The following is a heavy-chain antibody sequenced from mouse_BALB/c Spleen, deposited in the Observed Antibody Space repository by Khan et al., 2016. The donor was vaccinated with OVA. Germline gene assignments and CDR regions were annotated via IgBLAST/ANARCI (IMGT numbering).Heavy chain of an antibody. V-gene: IGHV1-20*01. D-gene: IGHD1-1*01. Sequence: VQLQQSGPELVRPGASVKISCKASGYSFTGYFMNWVLQSHGKSLEWIGRINPHIGETFYNQRFKDKATLTVDESSSTAHFELRSLTSEDSAVYYCTRIYRSDFDYWGQGTTLTVSS. CDR2: INPHIGET. J-gene: IGHJ2*01. CDR1: GYSFTGYF. CDR3: TRIYRSDFDY.